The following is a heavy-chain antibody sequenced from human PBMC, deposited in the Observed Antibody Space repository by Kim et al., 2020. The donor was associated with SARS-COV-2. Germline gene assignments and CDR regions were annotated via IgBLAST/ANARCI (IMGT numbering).Heavy chain of an antibody. CDR3: ARGRGAFDV. V-gene: IGHV3-74*01. J-gene: IGHJ3*01. Sequence: YADAVKGRFTISRDNARNTLYLQMTSLTAEDTAVYYCARGRGAFDVWGQGTMVTVSS. D-gene: IGHD1-26*01.